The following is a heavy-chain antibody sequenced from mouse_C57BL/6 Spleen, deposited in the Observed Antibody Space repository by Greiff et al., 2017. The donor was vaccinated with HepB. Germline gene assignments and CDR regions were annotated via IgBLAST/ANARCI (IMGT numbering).Heavy chain of an antibody. CDR1: GYTFTDYY. J-gene: IGHJ2*01. D-gene: IGHD1-1*01. CDR3: ARQGDSDYYGGY. V-gene: IGHV1-26*01. CDR2: INPNNGGT. Sequence: EVQLQQSGPELVKPGASVKISCKASGYTFTDYYMNWVKQSHGKSLEWIGDINPNNGGTSYNQKFKGKATLTVDKSSSTAYMELRSLTSEDSAVYYCARQGDSDYYGGYWGQGTTLTVSS.